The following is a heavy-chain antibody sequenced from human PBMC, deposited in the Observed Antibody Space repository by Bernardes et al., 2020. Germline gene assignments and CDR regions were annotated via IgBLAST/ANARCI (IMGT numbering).Heavy chain of an antibody. CDR3: ARPDYDSSGYLNLDY. D-gene: IGHD3-22*01. CDR1: GFTFSSYE. J-gene: IGHJ4*02. Sequence: GGSLRLSCAASGFTFSSYEMNWVRQAPGKGLEWVSYISSSGSTIYYADSVKGRFTISRDNAKNSLYLQMNSLRAEDTAVYYCARPDYDSSGYLNLDYWGQGTLVTVSS. CDR2: ISSSGSTI. V-gene: IGHV3-48*03.